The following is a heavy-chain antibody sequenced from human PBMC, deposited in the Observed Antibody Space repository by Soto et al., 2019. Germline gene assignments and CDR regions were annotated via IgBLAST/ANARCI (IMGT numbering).Heavy chain of an antibody. Sequence: ASVKVSCKASGYTFTGYYMHWVRQAPGQGLEWMGWINPNSGGTNYAQKFQGWVTMTRDTSISTAYMGLSRLRSDDTAVNYCARDFYGSGSYYKNGYYYGMDVWGHGTTVTVSS. CDR2: INPNSGGT. J-gene: IGHJ6*02. D-gene: IGHD3-10*01. CDR1: GYTFTGYY. V-gene: IGHV1-2*04. CDR3: ARDFYGSGSYYKNGYYYGMDV.